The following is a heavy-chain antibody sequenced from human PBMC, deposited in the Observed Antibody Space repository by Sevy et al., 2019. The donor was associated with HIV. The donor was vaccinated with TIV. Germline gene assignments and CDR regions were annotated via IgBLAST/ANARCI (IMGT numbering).Heavy chain of an antibody. V-gene: IGHV3-15*01. J-gene: IGHJ4*02. CDR3: TTRCGGDCYQPFDY. CDR2: IKSKTDGGTT. CDR1: GFTFSSYW. D-gene: IGHD2-21*02. Sequence: GGSLRLSCAASGFTFSSYWMSWVRQAPGKGLEWVGRIKSKTDGGTTDYAAPVKGRFTISRDDSKNTLYLQMISLKTEDTAVYYCTTRCGGDCYQPFDYWGQGTLVTVSS.